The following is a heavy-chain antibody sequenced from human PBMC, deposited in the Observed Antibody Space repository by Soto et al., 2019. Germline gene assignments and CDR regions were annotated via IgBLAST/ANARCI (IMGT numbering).Heavy chain of an antibody. J-gene: IGHJ5*02. Sequence: PSETMSLTCTVSGGSICSGGYYWSWIRQHPGKGLEWIGYIYYSGSTYYNPSLKSRVTISVDTSKNQFSLKLSSVTAADTAVYYCARVGIVVVPAARPYNWFDPWGQGTLVTVSS. D-gene: IGHD2-2*01. CDR1: GGSICSGGYY. V-gene: IGHV4-31*03. CDR3: ARVGIVVVPAARPYNWFDP. CDR2: IYYSGST.